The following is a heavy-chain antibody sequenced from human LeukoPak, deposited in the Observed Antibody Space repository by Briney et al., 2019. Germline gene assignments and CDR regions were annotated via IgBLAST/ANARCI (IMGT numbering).Heavy chain of an antibody. D-gene: IGHD3-10*01. Sequence: GRSLRLSCAASGFTFSSYAMHWVRQAPGKGLEWVAVISYDGSNKYYADSVKGRFTISRDNSKNTLYLQMNSLRAEDTAVYYCARATYYYGSGTFYYFDYWGQGTLVTVSS. V-gene: IGHV3-30-3*01. J-gene: IGHJ4*02. CDR3: ARATYYYGSGTFYYFDY. CDR1: GFTFSSYA. CDR2: ISYDGSNK.